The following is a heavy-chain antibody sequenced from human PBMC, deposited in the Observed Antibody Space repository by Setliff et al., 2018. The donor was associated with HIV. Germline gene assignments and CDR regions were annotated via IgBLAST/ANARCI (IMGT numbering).Heavy chain of an antibody. CDR3: ARAPGAYYYDSSGYPIGIRFDY. Sequence: ASVKVSCKASGYTFTSYGMNWVRQAPGQGLEWMGWINTYTGNPTYAQDFTGRFVFSLDTSVSTAYLQISSLKAEDIAVYYCARAPGAYYYDSSGYPIGIRFDYWGQGTLVTVSS. CDR2: INTYTGNP. J-gene: IGHJ4*02. CDR1: GYTFTSYG. D-gene: IGHD3-22*01. V-gene: IGHV7-4-1*02.